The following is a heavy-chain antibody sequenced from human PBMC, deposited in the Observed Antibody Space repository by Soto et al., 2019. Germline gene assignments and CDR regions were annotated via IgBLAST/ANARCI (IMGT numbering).Heavy chain of an antibody. CDR3: VRSVGWLQYSGFDP. V-gene: IGHV4-34*01. D-gene: IGHD5-12*01. CDR1: GGSFSGYY. Sequence: SETLSLTCAVYGGSFSGYYWTWIRQPPGKGLEWIGEINHRRSTSYNPSLKRRVTMSIDTSKNQFSLHLSSVTAADTAVYYCVRSVGWLQYSGFDPWGQGIPVTVSS. CDR2: INHRRST. J-gene: IGHJ5*02.